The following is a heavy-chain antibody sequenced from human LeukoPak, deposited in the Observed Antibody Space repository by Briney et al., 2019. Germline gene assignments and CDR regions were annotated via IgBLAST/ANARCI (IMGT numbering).Heavy chain of an antibody. CDR1: GGSFSGYY. CDR3: AGIPKGWIQLWGNDY. CDR2: INHSGST. Sequence: SETLSLTCAVYGGSFSGYYWSWIRQPPGKGLEWIGEINHSGSTNYNPSLKSRVTISVDTSKNQFPLKLSSVTAADTAVYYCAGIPKGWIQLWGNDYWGQGTLVTVSS. D-gene: IGHD5-18*01. J-gene: IGHJ4*02. V-gene: IGHV4-34*01.